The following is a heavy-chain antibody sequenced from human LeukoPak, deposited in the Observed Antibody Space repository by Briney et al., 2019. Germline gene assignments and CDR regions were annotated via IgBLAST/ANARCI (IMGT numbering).Heavy chain of an antibody. Sequence: PGGSLRLSCAASGFTFSSYGMEWVRQAPGKGREWVAVISYDGSKKLYAHSVKGRFTISRDNSTNTLYLHMNSPRAEDTAVYYCARDSPYSGNYSPIDYWGQGTLVTVSS. V-gene: IGHV3-30*03. D-gene: IGHD1-26*01. CDR2: ISYDGSKK. J-gene: IGHJ4*02. CDR3: ARDSPYSGNYSPIDY. CDR1: GFTFSSYG.